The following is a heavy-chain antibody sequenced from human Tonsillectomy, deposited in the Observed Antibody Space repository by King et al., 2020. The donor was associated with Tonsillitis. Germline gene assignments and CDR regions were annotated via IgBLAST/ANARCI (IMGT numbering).Heavy chain of an antibody. V-gene: IGHV4-4*02. CDR2: IYHSGTT. J-gene: IGHJ6*03. CDR1: GGSISSLNW. D-gene: IGHD2-2*01. Sequence: VQLQESGPGLLKPSGTLSLTCEVSGGSISSLNWWGWVRQPPGKGLEWIGEIYHSGTTHYNPSLKSRVTISVDKSRTQFSLNLTSVTAADTAVYYCSKRPAAVSQYYHMDVWGKGTTVTVSS. CDR3: SKRPAAVSQYYHMDV.